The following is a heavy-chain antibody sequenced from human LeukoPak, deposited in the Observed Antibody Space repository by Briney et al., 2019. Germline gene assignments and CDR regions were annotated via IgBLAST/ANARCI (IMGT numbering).Heavy chain of an antibody. Sequence: GASVKVSCKASGYTFTGYYIHWVRQAPGQGLEWMGWINPNTGGTDYAQKFQGRVTKTRDTSISTVYMELSRLTSDDTAVYYCARGVASAGAKYFDQWGQGTLVTVSS. CDR3: ARGVASAGAKYFDQ. CDR1: GYTFTGYY. CDR2: INPNTGGT. J-gene: IGHJ4*02. D-gene: IGHD6-13*01. V-gene: IGHV1-2*02.